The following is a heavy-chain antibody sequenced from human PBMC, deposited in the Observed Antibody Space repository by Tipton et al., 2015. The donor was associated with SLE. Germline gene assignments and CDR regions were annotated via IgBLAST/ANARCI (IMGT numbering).Heavy chain of an antibody. D-gene: IGHD3-3*01. J-gene: IGHJ4*02. V-gene: IGHV4-61*09. Sequence: LRLSCTVSGGSISSGSYYWSWIRQPAGKGLEWIGYIYTSGSTNYNPSLKSRVTISVDTSKNQFSLKLSSVTAADTAVYYCARCAAGANYDFWSGYSYYFDYWGQGTLVTVSS. CDR3: ARCAAGANYDFWSGYSYYFDY. CDR2: IYTSGST. CDR1: GGSISSGSYY.